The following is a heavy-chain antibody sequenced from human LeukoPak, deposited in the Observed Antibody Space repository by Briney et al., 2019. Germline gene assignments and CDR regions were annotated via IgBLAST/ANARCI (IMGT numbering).Heavy chain of an antibody. CDR3: ARDRSVSSVVPAARFWNWFDP. D-gene: IGHD2-2*01. CDR1: GFTFSSYG. CDR2: IWYDGSNK. V-gene: IGHV3-33*01. J-gene: IGHJ5*02. Sequence: GGSLRLSCAASGFTFSSYGMHWVRQAPGKGLEWVAVIWYDGSNKYYADSVKGRFTISRDNSKNTLYLQMNSLRAEDTAVYYCARDRSVSSVVPAARFWNWFDPWGQGTLVTVSS.